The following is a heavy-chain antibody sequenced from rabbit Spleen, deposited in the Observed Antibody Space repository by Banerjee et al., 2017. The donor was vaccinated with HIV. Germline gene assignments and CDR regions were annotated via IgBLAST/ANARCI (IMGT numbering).Heavy chain of an antibody. D-gene: IGHD1-1*01. CDR2: IYTSRGST. J-gene: IGHJ4*01. Sequence: QEQLEESGGDLVKPEGSLTLTCTASGFSFSYSYWICWVRQAPGKGLEWIACIYTSRGSTWYASWAKGRFTISKTSSTTVTLQMTSLTVADTATYFCARDLVTVIGWNFNLWGQGTLVTVS. CDR1: GFSFSYSYW. CDR3: ARDLVTVIGWNFNL. V-gene: IGHV1S45*01.